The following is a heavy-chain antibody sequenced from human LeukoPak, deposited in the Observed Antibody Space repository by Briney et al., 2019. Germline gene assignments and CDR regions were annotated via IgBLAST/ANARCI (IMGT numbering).Heavy chain of an antibody. Sequence: GGSLRLSCAASGFTFSSYGMHWVRQAPGKGLEWVAVISYDGSNKYYADAVKGRFTISRDNSKNTLYLQMNSLRAEDTAVYYCANNFDYWGQGTLVTVSS. CDR1: GFTFSSYG. CDR2: ISYDGSNK. CDR3: ANNFDY. J-gene: IGHJ4*02. V-gene: IGHV3-30*18.